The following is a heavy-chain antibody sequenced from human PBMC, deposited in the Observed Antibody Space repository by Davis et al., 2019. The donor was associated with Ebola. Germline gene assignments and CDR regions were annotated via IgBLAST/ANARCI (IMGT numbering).Heavy chain of an antibody. J-gene: IGHJ3*01. V-gene: IGHV3-7*01. CDR1: GFTLSTYA. D-gene: IGHD2-2*01. CDR2: IRQDGSER. CDR3: VRDRLSSASRRLNVLEV. Sequence: PGGSLRLSCAASGFTLSTYAMSWVRQSPGKGLEWVANIRQDGSERYYVDSVKGRFTISRDNAKNALVLQMDGLRAEDTALYYCVRDRLSSASRRLNVLEVWGQGTMVTVSS.